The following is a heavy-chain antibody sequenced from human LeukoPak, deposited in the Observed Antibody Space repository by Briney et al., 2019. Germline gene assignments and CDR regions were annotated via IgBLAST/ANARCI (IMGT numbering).Heavy chain of an antibody. CDR1: GFTFVNYW. D-gene: IGHD6-19*01. CDR2: IKQDGSEK. Sequence: GGSLRLSCAASGFTFVNYWMSWVRQAPGKGLEWVANIKQDGSEKLYLDSLKGRFTISRDNAKNSLYLQMNSLRAEDTAVYYCARIGRSVDIGWFFDCWGQGTLVTVSS. J-gene: IGHJ4*02. CDR3: ARIGRSVDIGWFFDC. V-gene: IGHV3-7*01.